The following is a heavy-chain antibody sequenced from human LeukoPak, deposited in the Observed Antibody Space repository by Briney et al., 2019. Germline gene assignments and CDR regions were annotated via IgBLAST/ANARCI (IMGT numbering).Heavy chain of an antibody. CDR3: ARGPVLRRYYYYYMDV. J-gene: IGHJ6*03. CDR1: GYIFTSYA. Sequence: ASVKVSCKASGYIFTSYAMNWVRQAPGQGLEWMGWINTNTGNPTYAPGFTGRFVFSLDTSVSTSYLQISSLKAEDTAVYYCARGPVLRRYYYYYMDVWGKGTTVTVSS. D-gene: IGHD3-3*01. V-gene: IGHV7-4-1*02. CDR2: INTNTGNP.